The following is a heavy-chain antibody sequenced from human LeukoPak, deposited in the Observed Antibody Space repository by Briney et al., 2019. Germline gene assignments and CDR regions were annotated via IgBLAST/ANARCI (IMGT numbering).Heavy chain of an antibody. J-gene: IGHJ3*02. V-gene: IGHV4-39*07. CDR2: INHSGST. D-gene: IGHD3-16*01. CDR3: ARSSLGKTPFDI. Sequence: SETLSLTCTVSGGSINSGSYYYHWIRQPPGEGLEWIGEINHSGSTNYNPSLKSRVTISVDTSKNQFSLKLSSVTAADTAVYYCARSSLGKTPFDIWGQGTMVTVSS. CDR1: GGSINSGSYY.